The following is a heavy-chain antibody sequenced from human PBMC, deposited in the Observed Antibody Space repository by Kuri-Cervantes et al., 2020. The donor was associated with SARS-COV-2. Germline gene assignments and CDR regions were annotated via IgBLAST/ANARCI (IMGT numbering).Heavy chain of an antibody. D-gene: IGHD3-22*01. CDR2: ISYDGSNK. CDR1: GFTFSSYA. Sequence: GESLKISCAASGFTFSSYAMHWVRQAPGKGLEWVAVISYDGSNKYYADSVKGRFTISRDNSKNTLYLQMNSLRAEDTAVYYCAKDSSDYYDSARYFDLWGRGTLVTVSS. J-gene: IGHJ2*01. CDR3: AKDSSDYYDSARYFDL. V-gene: IGHV3-30*01.